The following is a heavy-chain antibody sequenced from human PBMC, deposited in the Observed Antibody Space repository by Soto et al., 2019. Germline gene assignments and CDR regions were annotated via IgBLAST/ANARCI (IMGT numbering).Heavy chain of an antibody. V-gene: IGHV1-18*04. CDR3: ARLVDPLYDFWHSVAEGHKSYFDS. J-gene: IGHJ4*02. CDR2: ISPHNGNT. Sequence: QVQLVQSGAEVKKAGASVKVSCKASGYTFTSYSVNWVRQAPGRGLEWMGRISPHNGNTSYAQKFQDRVSMTTDTSTTTAYIELRRLRSDDTDVFYGARLVDPLYDFWHSVAEGHKSYFDSWGQGTLVTVSS. CDR1: GYTFTSYS. D-gene: IGHD3-3*01.